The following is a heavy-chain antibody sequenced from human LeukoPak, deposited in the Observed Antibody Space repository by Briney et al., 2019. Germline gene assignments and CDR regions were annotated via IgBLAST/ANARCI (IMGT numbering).Heavy chain of an antibody. CDR1: GFTFSSYA. V-gene: IGHV3-23*01. CDR2: ISGSGGST. J-gene: IGHJ4*02. Sequence: GGSLRLSCAASGFTFSSYAMSWVRQAPGKGLEWVSAISGSGGSTYYADSVKGRFTISRDNAKNTLYLQMNSLRAEGTAVYDCAKDLNILAGYPYYFDYWGQGTLVTVSS. CDR3: AKDLNILAGYPYYFDY. D-gene: IGHD3-9*01.